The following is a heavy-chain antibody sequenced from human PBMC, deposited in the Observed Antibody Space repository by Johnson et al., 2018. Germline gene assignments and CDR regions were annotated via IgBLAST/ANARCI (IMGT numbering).Heavy chain of an antibody. D-gene: IGHD2-2*01. CDR1: GDSVSSNSAA. J-gene: IGHJ6*03. Sequence: QVQLQQSGPGLVKXSQTLSLTCAISGDSVSSNSAAWNWIRQSPSRGLEWLGRTYYRSKWYNDYAVSVKRRITINPDTSKNQFSLQLNSVTPEDTAVYYCARVRAPADIVVVPAAMWYYYYYMDVWGKGTTVTVSS. CDR3: ARVRAPADIVVVPAAMWYYYYYMDV. V-gene: IGHV6-1*01. CDR2: TYYRSKWYN.